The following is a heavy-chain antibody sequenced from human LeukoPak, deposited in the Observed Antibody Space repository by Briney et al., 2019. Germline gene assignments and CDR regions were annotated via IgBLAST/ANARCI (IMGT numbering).Heavy chain of an antibody. CDR3: ATGLYDFWSGQGAY. CDR2: VDPEDGET. Sequence: GASVKVSCKASGYTFTDYYMHWVQQAPGKGLEWMGRVDPEDGETIYAEKFQGRVTITADTSTDTAYMELSSLRSEDTAVYYCATGLYDFWSGQGAYWGQGTLVTVSS. D-gene: IGHD3-3*01. J-gene: IGHJ4*02. CDR1: GYTFTDYY. V-gene: IGHV1-69-2*01.